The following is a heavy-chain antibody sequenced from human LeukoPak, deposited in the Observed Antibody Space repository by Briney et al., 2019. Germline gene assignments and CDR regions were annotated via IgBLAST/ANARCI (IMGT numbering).Heavy chain of an antibody. Sequence: SETLSLTCTVSDDSISSYYWSWIRQSPGKGLEWIGYIYYSGSTNYNPSLKSRVTISVDTSKNQFSLKLSSVTAADTAVYYCARGPGPARGRFDYWGQGTLVTVSS. J-gene: IGHJ4*02. CDR2: IYYSGST. V-gene: IGHV4-59*12. D-gene: IGHD3-10*01. CDR1: DDSISSYY. CDR3: ARGPGPARGRFDY.